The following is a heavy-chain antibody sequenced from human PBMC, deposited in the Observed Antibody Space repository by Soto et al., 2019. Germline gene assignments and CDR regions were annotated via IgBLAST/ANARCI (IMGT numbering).Heavy chain of an antibody. Sequence: SVKVSCKASVGTFISYPFRWVRQAPGQGLEWIGGIIPIFGTANYAKKFQGRVTFTAEESTRQAYIELSSLRSEDTAVYYCARDIAYCSGRSCDPEPFTWFDPWGQGTLVTVSS. D-gene: IGHD2-15*01. CDR3: ARDIAYCSGRSCDPEPFTWFDP. J-gene: IGHJ5*02. CDR1: VGTFISYP. CDR2: IIPIFGTA. V-gene: IGHV1-69*13.